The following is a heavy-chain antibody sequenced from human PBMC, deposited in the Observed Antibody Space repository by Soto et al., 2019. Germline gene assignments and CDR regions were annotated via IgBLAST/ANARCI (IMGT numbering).Heavy chain of an antibody. D-gene: IGHD3-9*01. V-gene: IGHV1-24*01. CDR3: ATDSPRAVLRYFDKRWFDP. CDR1: GYTLTELS. CDR2: FDPEDGET. Sequence: ASVKVSCKVSGYTLTELSMHWVRQAPGKGLEWMGGFDPEDGETIYAQKFQGRVTMTEDTSTDTAYMELSSLRSEDTAVYYCATDSPRAVLRYFDKRWFDPWGQGTLVTVSS. J-gene: IGHJ5*02.